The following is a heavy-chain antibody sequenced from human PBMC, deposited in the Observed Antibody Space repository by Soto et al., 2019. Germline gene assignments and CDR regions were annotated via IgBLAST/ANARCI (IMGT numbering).Heavy chain of an antibody. CDR2: ITPYNGNA. Sequence: QVQLVQSGPEVESPGASMKVSCKASGYTFYNFGINWVRQAPGQGLEWMGWITPYNGNANYAQKHQDRLTITTDTSTNTAYLELRSLRSDDTAVYFCARARMYSGTYHDYWGQGTLVTVSS. CDR1: GYTFYNFG. D-gene: IGHD1-26*01. V-gene: IGHV1-18*04. J-gene: IGHJ4*02. CDR3: ARARMYSGTYHDY.